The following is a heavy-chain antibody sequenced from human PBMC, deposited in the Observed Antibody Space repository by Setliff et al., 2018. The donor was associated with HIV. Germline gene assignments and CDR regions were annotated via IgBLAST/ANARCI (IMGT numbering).Heavy chain of an antibody. CDR2: VYYSGGT. CDR1: GGSVSDTSYY. J-gene: IGHJ4*02. V-gene: IGHV4-39*01. CDR3: ARLGDSGYDFRGYFDY. Sequence: LSLTCTVSGGSVSDTSYYWGWYRQPPGKGLEWRANVYYSGGTYYNPSLNSRVTISVDTSRNQFSLKLTSVTAAVTALYFCARLGDSGYDFRGYFDYWGQGKLVTVSS. D-gene: IGHD5-12*01.